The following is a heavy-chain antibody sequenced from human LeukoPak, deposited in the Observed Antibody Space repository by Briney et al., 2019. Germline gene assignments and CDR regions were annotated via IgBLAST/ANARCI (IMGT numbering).Heavy chain of an antibody. Sequence: PSETLSLTCAAYGGSFSGYYWSWIRQPPGKGLEWIGEINHSGSTNYNPSLKSRVTISVDTSKNQFSLKLSSVTAADTAVYYCARSLYGVPRYYYYYGMDVWGQGTTVTVSS. V-gene: IGHV4-34*01. D-gene: IGHD2-2*02. J-gene: IGHJ6*02. CDR2: INHSGST. CDR3: ARSLYGVPRYYYYYGMDV. CDR1: GGSFSGYY.